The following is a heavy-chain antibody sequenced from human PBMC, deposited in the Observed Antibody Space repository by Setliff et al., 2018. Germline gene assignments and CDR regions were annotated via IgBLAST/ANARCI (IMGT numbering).Heavy chain of an antibody. Sequence: PSETLSLTCTDSGDSISSGSYYWNWIRQHPEKGLEWLGYIFHSGSTHYNSSLKSRITISIDTSKNHFSLELNSVTAADSAAYYCARVADGSGSFYLGFDYWGQGILVTVSS. D-gene: IGHD3-10*01. V-gene: IGHV4-31*03. J-gene: IGHJ4*02. CDR1: GDSISSGSYY. CDR2: IFHSGST. CDR3: ARVADGSGSFYLGFDY.